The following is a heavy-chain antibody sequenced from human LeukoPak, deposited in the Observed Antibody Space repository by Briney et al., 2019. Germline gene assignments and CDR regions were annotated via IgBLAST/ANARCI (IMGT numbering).Heavy chain of an antibody. Sequence: GGSLRLSCAASGFTFSNYAMSWVRQAPGKGLEWVSGISGSGGSTYYADSVKGRFTISRDNAKNSLYLQMNSLRVEDTAVYYCASGNYDVYWGQGTLVTVSS. CDR2: ISGSGGST. J-gene: IGHJ4*02. D-gene: IGHD1-7*01. CDR3: ASGNYDVY. V-gene: IGHV3-23*01. CDR1: GFTFSNYA.